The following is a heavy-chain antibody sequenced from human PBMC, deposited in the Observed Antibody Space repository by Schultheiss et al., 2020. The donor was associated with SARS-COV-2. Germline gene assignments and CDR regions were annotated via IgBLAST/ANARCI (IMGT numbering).Heavy chain of an antibody. V-gene: IGHV4-59*12. CDR2: IYYSGST. CDR3: AVDSSGYLDAFDI. D-gene: IGHD3-22*01. CDR1: GGSITGYY. J-gene: IGHJ3*02. Sequence: SETLSLTCTVSGGSITGYYWSWIRQPPGKGLEWIGYIYYSGSTNYNPSLKSRVTISVDTSKNQFSLKLSSVTAADTAVYYCAVDSSGYLDAFDIWGQGTMVTVSS.